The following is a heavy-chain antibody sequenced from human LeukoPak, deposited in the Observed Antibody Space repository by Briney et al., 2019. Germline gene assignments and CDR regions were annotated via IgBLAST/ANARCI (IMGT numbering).Heavy chain of an antibody. J-gene: IGHJ4*02. V-gene: IGHV3-7*01. Sequence: SGGSLRLSCAASGFTFSTYTMNWVRQAPGKGLEWVANIKQDGSDIYYVDSVKGRFTISRDNAKNSLYLQMNSLRAEDTAMYYCVRDRSFHYSGPTYYFDYWGQGTLVTVSS. D-gene: IGHD5-12*01. CDR3: VRDRSFHYSGPTYYFDY. CDR1: GFTFSTYT. CDR2: IKQDGSDI.